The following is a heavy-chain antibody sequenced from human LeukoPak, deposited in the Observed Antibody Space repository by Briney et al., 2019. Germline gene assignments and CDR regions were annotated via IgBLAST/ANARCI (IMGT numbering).Heavy chain of an antibody. CDR1: GFTFSSYA. CDR3: AKDRSSLERYFDWLFGGY. D-gene: IGHD3-9*01. CDR2: ISGSGGST. V-gene: IGHV3-23*01. Sequence: SGGSLRLSCAASGFTFSSYAMSWVRQAPGKGLEWVSAISGSGGSTYYADSVKGRFTISRDNSKNTLYLQMNSLRAEDTAVYYCAKDRSSLERYFDWLFGGYWGQGTLVTVSS. J-gene: IGHJ4*02.